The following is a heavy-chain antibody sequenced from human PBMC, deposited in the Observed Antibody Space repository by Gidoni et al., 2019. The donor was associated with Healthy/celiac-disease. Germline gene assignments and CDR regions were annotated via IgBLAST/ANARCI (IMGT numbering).Heavy chain of an antibody. V-gene: IGHV3-21*01. J-gene: IGHJ4*02. CDR1: GFTFSSYS. CDR3: ARDIAAARPGY. Sequence: DVQLVESGGGLVTPGGSLRLSCAASGFTFSSYSMNWFRQAPGKGLEWVSSISSSSSYIYYADSVKGRFTISRDNAKNSLYMQMNSLRAEDTAVYYCARDIAAARPGYWGQGTLVTVSS. D-gene: IGHD6-13*01. CDR2: ISSSSSYI.